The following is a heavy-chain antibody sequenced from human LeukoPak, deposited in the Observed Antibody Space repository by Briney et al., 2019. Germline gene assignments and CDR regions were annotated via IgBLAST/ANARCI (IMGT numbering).Heavy chain of an antibody. CDR3: TRESRYGDNYFDY. CDR2: INPISGDT. CDR1: GYTFTGYY. D-gene: IGHD4-17*01. Sequence: ASVKVSCKSSGYTFTGYYMHWVRQAPGQGLEWMGFINPISGDTNYAQNFQGRGTMTRDTPISAAYMELSSLRSDDTAVYYCTRESRYGDNYFDYWGQGTLVTVSS. J-gene: IGHJ4*02. V-gene: IGHV1-2*02.